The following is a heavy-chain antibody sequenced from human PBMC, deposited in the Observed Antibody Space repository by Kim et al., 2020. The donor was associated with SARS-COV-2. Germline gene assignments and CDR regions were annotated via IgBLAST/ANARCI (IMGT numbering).Heavy chain of an antibody. D-gene: IGHD3-10*01. Sequence: SETLSLTCAVSGGSISSSNWWSWVRQPPGKGLEWIGEIYHSGSTNYNPSLKSRVTISVDKSKNQFSLKLSSVTAADTAVYYCARQETIYGSGSHNWFDPWGQGTLVTVSS. J-gene: IGHJ5*02. CDR3: ARQETIYGSGSHNWFDP. V-gene: IGHV4-4*02. CDR1: GGSISSSNW. CDR2: IYHSGST.